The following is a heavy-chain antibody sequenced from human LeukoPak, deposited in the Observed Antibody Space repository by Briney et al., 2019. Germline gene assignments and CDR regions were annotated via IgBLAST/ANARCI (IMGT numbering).Heavy chain of an antibody. CDR3: ARGVPWPRYYYGMDV. D-gene: IGHD3-10*01. CDR1: GGSFSGYY. J-gene: IGHJ6*02. Sequence: SETLSLTCAVYGGSFSGYYWSWIRQPPGKGLEWSGEINHSGSTNYNPSLKSRVTISVDTSKNQFSLKLSSVTAADTAVYYCARGVPWPRYYYGMDVWGQGTTVTVSS. V-gene: IGHV4-34*01. CDR2: INHSGST.